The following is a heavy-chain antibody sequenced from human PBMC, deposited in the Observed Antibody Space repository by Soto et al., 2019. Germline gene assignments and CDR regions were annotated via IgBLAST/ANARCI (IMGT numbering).Heavy chain of an antibody. V-gene: IGHV4-59*11. CDR2: IFSSGST. Sequence: PSETLSLTCTVSGGSISGHYWIWIRQSPGKGLEWIGYIFSSGSTNYNPSLKSRVTLSADTSENQFPLRLSSGTAADTAVYYCARVGSSGWSPDYWGQGSLVTVSS. CDR1: GGSISGHY. D-gene: IGHD6-19*01. CDR3: ARVGSSGWSPDY. J-gene: IGHJ4*02.